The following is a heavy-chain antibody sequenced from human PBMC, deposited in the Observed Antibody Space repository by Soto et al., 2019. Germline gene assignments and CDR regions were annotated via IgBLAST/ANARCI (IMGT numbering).Heavy chain of an antibody. Sequence: GESLKISCKGSGYSFTSYWIGWVRQMPGKGLEWMGIIYPGDSDTRYSPSFQGQVTISADKSISTAYLQWSSLKASDTAMYYCARFLVRGVKDYYYGMDVWGQGTTVTV. J-gene: IGHJ6*02. CDR3: ARFLVRGVKDYYYGMDV. D-gene: IGHD3-10*01. CDR2: IYPGDSDT. V-gene: IGHV5-51*01. CDR1: GYSFTSYW.